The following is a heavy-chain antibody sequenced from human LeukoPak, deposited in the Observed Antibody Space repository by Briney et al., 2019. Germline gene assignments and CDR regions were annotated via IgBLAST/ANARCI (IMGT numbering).Heavy chain of an antibody. J-gene: IGHJ3*02. CDR1: GSTFSGYW. CDR2: IDGEGSST. Sequence: PGGSFRSSCTASGSTFSGYWVHWGRQAPGKGLVWVSRIDGEGSSTSSADSVKGRITISRGNAKNTLFLQMNSLRAEDTAVYFCAREFLPTGIHTASFDIWGQGTLVTVSS. V-gene: IGHV3-74*01. CDR3: AREFLPTGIHTASFDI. D-gene: IGHD1-1*01.